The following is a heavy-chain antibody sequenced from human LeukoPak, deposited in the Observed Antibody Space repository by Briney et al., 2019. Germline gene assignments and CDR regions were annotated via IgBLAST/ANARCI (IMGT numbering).Heavy chain of an antibody. CDR2: ISGSGGST. CDR1: GFTFSSYA. V-gene: IGHV3-23*01. Sequence: GGPLRLSCAASGFTFSSYAMSWVRQAPGKGLEWVSAISGSGGSTYYADSVKGRFTISRDNSMDTVYLQMNGLRPEDTAVYYCARPPHSCSSTSCYSQYWGQGTLVSVSS. D-gene: IGHD2-2*01. CDR3: ARPPHSCSSTSCYSQY. J-gene: IGHJ4*02.